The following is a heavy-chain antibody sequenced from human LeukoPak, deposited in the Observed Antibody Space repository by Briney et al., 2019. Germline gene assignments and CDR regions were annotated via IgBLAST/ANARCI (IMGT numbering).Heavy chain of an antibody. V-gene: IGHV4-59*01. J-gene: IGHJ5*02. Sequence: SETLSLTCAVSGGSISSYYWSWIRQPPGKGLEWIGYIYYSGSTNYNPSLKSRVTISVDTSKNQFSLKLSSVTAADTAVYFCARDKTDYGVDPWGQGTLVTVSS. D-gene: IGHD3-16*01. CDR2: IYYSGST. CDR1: GGSISSYY. CDR3: ARDKTDYGVDP.